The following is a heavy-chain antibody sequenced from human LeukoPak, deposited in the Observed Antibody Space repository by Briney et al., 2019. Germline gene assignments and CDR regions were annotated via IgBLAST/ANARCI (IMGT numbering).Heavy chain of an antibody. CDR2: IYYSGST. CDR1: GDSISTYY. Sequence: SETLSLTCTVSGDSISTYYWSWIRQPPGKGLEWIGYIYYSGSTNYNPSLKSRVTISVDTSKNQFSLRLRSVTAADTAVYYCARGMRSFPVVFGFWGQGTLVTVSS. D-gene: IGHD4-23*01. J-gene: IGHJ4*02. CDR3: ARGMRSFPVVFGF. V-gene: IGHV4-59*01.